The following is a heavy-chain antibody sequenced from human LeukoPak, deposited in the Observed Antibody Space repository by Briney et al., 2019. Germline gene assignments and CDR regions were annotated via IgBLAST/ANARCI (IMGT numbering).Heavy chain of an antibody. CDR3: ARDEGAVAGTKFEYYYYMDV. CDR1: GYTFTIYG. V-gene: IGHV1-18*01. J-gene: IGHJ6*03. CDR2: ISAYNGNT. D-gene: IGHD6-19*01. Sequence: GASVNVSFTASGYTFTIYGISWVGQAPGRGLEWMGWISAYNGNTNYAQKLQRRVTMTTDTSTSTAYMELRSLRSDDTAVYYCARDEGAVAGTKFEYYYYMDVWGKGTTVTVSS.